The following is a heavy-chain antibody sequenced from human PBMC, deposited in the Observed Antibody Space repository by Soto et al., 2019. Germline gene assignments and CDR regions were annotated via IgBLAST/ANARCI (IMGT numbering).Heavy chain of an antibody. J-gene: IGHJ4*02. Sequence: SETLSLTCAVYGGSFSGYYWSWIRQPPGKGLEWIGEINHSGSTNYNPSLKSRVTISVDTSKNQFSLKLSSVTAADTAVYYCARGCRVNRDSYYYDSSGYYYDYWGQGTLVTVSS. V-gene: IGHV4-34*01. D-gene: IGHD3-22*01. CDR2: INHSGST. CDR3: ARGCRVNRDSYYYDSSGYYYDY. CDR1: GGSFSGYY.